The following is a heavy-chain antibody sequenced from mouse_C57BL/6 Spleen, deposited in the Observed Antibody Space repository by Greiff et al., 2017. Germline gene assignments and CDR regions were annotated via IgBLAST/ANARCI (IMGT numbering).Heavy chain of an antibody. CDR1: GYTFTSYG. Sequence: QVQLKQSGAELARPGASVKLSCKASGYTFTSYGISWVKQRTGQGLEWIGEIYPRSGNTYYNEKFKGKATLTADKSSSTAYMELRSLTSEDSAVYFCATNWDVDFDYWGQGTTLTVSS. CDR2: IYPRSGNT. V-gene: IGHV1-81*01. J-gene: IGHJ2*01. D-gene: IGHD4-1*01. CDR3: ATNWDVDFDY.